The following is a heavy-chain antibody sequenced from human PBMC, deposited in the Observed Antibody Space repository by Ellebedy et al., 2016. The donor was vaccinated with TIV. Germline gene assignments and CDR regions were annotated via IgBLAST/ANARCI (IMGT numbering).Heavy chain of an antibody. V-gene: IGHV1-8*01. D-gene: IGHD3-10*01. CDR1: GYTFTSYD. CDR2: MNPNSGNT. J-gene: IGHJ4*02. CDR3: ARGRGYYDSKSYYKGHDY. Sequence: AASVKVSCKASGYTFTSYDIYWVRQATGQGLEWMGWMNPNSGNTGHAQNFQGRVTMTRNTSISTAYTELSSLRSEDTAVYYCARGRGYYDSKSYYKGHDYWGQGTLVTVSS.